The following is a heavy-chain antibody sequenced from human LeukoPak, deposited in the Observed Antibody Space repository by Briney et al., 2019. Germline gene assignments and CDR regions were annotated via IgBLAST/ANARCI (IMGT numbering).Heavy chain of an antibody. CDR3: AREYCSSTSCYYYDMDV. J-gene: IGHJ6*02. Sequence: ASVKVSCKASGYTFTSYDINWVRQATGQGLEWMGWMNPNSGNTGYAQKFQGRVTMTRNTSISTAYMELSSLRSEDTAVYYCAREYCSSTSCYYYDMDVWGQGTTVTVSS. CDR1: GYTFTSYD. D-gene: IGHD2-2*01. V-gene: IGHV1-8*01. CDR2: MNPNSGNT.